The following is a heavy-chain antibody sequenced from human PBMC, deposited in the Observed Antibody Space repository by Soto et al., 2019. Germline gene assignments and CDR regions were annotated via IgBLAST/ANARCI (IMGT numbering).Heavy chain of an antibody. CDR2: FIPIHDMA. CDR1: GGTFNTYT. Sequence: QVQVVQSGAEVKKPESSVKVSCKPSGGTFNTYTVNWVRLAPGHGLEWMGRFIPIHDMANYAQKFQDRVTIPADRSTFTAYMELNSLTSDDTAVYYCAITYCRDNSCPRDFDFWVPGTRVTVSS. D-gene: IGHD2-21*01. V-gene: IGHV1-69*02. J-gene: IGHJ4*02. CDR3: AITYCRDNSCPRDFDF.